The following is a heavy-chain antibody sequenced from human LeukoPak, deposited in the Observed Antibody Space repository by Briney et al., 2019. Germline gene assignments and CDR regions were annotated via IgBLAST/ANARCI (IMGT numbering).Heavy chain of an antibody. CDR1: GASVMKDTSY. J-gene: IGHJ1*01. CDR2: IRSSGST. D-gene: IGHD6-19*01. Sequence: SETLSLACTVSGASVMKDTSYWGWIRQPPGKDLEWIGTIRSSGSTYTYYNPSLMSRVTISVDKSKNQFSLKLSSVTAADTAVYYCARYSSGWYRSANEYFQHWGQGTLVTVSS. CDR3: ARYSSGWYRSANEYFQH. V-gene: IGHV4-39*07.